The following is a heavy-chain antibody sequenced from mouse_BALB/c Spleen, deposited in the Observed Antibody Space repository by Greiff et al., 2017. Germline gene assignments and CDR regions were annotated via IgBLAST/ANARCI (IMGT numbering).Heavy chain of an antibody. CDR2: ISSGGSYT. J-gene: IGHJ2*01. Sequence: DVMLVESGGGLVKPGGSLKLSCAASGFTFSSYAMSWVRQSPEKRLEWVAEISSGGSYTYYPDTVTGRFTISRDNAKNTLYLEMSSLRSEDTAMYYCAREGSNPFDYWGQGTTLTVSS. CDR1: GFTFSSYA. CDR3: AREGSNPFDY. V-gene: IGHV5-9-4*01. D-gene: IGHD2-5*01.